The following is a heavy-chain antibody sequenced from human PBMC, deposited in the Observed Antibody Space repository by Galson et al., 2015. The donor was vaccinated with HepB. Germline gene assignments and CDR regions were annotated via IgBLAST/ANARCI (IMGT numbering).Heavy chain of an antibody. CDR2: INPSGGST. CDR3: ARSHEQWLERDYYYYYGMDV. CDR1: GYTFTSYY. D-gene: IGHD6-19*01. Sequence: SVKVSCKASGYTFTSYYMHWVRQAPGQGLEWMGIINPSGGSTSYAQKFQGRVTMTRDTSTSTVYMELSSLRSEDTAVYYCARSHEQWLERDYYYYYGMDVWGQGTTVTVSS. V-gene: IGHV1-46*01. J-gene: IGHJ6*02.